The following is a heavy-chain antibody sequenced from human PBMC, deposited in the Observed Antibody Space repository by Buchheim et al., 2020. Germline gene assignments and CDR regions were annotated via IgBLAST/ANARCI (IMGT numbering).Heavy chain of an antibody. J-gene: IGHJ4*02. V-gene: IGHV3-23*01. Sequence: EVQLLESGGGLVQPGGSLRLSCAASGFTFSSYAMSWVRQAPGKGLEWVSAISGSGGSTYYADSVKGRFTISRDNSKNTLYLQMNSLRADDTAVFYCAKDGGGVGIALPVYFDYWGQGTL. CDR2: ISGSGGST. CDR1: GFTFSSYA. D-gene: IGHD6-13*01. CDR3: AKDGGGVGIALPVYFDY.